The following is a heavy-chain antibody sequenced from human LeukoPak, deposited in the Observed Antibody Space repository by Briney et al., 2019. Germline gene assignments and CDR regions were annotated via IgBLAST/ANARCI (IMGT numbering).Heavy chain of an antibody. D-gene: IGHD3-10*01. Sequence: ASVKVSCKASGYTFTSYGISWVRQAPGQGLEWMGWISAYNGNTNYAQKLQGRVTMTTDTSTSTAYMELRSLRSDDTAVYYRARDGSGSYPMGDFDYWGQGTLVTVSS. CDR2: ISAYNGNT. CDR1: GYTFTSYG. J-gene: IGHJ4*02. V-gene: IGHV1-18*01. CDR3: ARDGSGSYPMGDFDY.